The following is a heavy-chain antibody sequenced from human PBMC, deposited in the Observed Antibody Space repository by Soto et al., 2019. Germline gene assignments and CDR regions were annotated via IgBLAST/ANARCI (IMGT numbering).Heavy chain of an antibody. J-gene: IGHJ6*02. Sequence: SVKVSCKASGGTFSIYAISWVRQSPGQGLEWMGGIIPIFGTANYAQKFQGRVTITADESTSTAYMELSSLRSEDTAVYYCARRGSRYYYGMDVWGQGTTVTVSS. CDR1: GGTFSIYA. CDR3: ARRGSRYYYGMDV. D-gene: IGHD3-10*01. CDR2: IIPIFGTA. V-gene: IGHV1-69*13.